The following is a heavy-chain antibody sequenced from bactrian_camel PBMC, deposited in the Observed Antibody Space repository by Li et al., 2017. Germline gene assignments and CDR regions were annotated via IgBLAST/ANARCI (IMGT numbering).Heavy chain of an antibody. D-gene: IGHD6*01. V-gene: IGHV3S40*01. CDR3: VRRQYGESWSDGDVPRRADHDY. J-gene: IGHJ4*01. Sequence: VQLVESGGGLVQPGGSLRLSCTASGFMFSHYGMNWVRQAPGKGLEWVSFASEDAVRTSYTLSVKGRFTISRDNAKSTLYLQLNSLKTEDTAMYYCVRRQYGESWSDGDVPRRADHDYWGQGTQVTVS. CDR1: GFMFSHYG. CDR2: ASEDAVRT.